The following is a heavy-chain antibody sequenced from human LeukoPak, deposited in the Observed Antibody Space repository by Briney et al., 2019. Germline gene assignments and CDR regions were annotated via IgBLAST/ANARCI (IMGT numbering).Heavy chain of an antibody. V-gene: IGHV4-4*07. CDR1: GGXISSYY. J-gene: IGHJ5*02. D-gene: IGHD2-8*01. CDR3: ARERPYCTNGVCYRKNWFDP. CDR2: IYTSGST. Sequence: PSETLSLTCTVSGGXISSYYWSWIRQPAGKGLEWIGRIYTSGSTNYNPSLKSRVTMSVDTSKNQFSLKLSSVTAADTAVYYCARERPYCTNGVCYRKNWFDPWGQGTLVTVSS.